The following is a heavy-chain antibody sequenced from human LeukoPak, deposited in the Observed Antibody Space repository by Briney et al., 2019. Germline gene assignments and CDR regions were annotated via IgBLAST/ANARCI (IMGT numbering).Heavy chain of an antibody. D-gene: IGHD4-11*01. J-gene: IGHJ4*02. CDR2: MNPNSGNT. CDR1: GYTFTSYD. Sequence: ASVKVSCKASGYTFTSYDINWVRQATGQGLEWMGWMNPNSGNTGYAQKFQGRVAMTRNTSISTAYMELSSLRSEDTAVYYCARGLVSVTTLTSYYSDYWGQGTLVTVSS. CDR3: ARGLVSVTTLTSYYSDY. V-gene: IGHV1-8*01.